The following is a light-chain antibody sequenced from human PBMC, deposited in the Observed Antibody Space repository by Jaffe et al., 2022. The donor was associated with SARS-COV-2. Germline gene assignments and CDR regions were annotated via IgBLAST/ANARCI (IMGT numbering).Light chain of an antibody. CDR3: QQYGSSPRET. CDR2: GAS. J-gene: IGKJ1*01. V-gene: IGKV3-20*01. CDR1: QSVGSSY. Sequence: DIVLTQSPGTLSLSPGERATLSCRARQSVGSSYLAWYQQKPGQSPRLLIYGASTRATGIPDRFSGSGSGTDFTLTISRLEPEDFAVYYCQQYGSSPRETFGQGTKVEIK.